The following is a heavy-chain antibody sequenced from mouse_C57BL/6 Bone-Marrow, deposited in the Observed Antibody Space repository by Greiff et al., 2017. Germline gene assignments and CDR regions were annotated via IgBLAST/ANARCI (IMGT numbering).Heavy chain of an antibody. CDR2: ISDGGSYT. Sequence: EVQLVESGGGLVKPGGSLKLSCAASGFTFSSYAMSWVRQTPEKRLEWVATISDGGSYTYYPDNVKGRFTISRDNDKNNLYLQMSHLKSEDTAMYYCARSVVATDYVDYWGQGTTLTVSS. J-gene: IGHJ2*01. D-gene: IGHD1-1*01. V-gene: IGHV5-4*01. CDR1: GFTFSSYA. CDR3: ARSVVATDYVDY.